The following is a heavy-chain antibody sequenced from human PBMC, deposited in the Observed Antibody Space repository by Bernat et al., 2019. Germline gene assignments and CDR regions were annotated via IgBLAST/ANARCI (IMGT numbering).Heavy chain of an antibody. Sequence: QVQLVESGGGLVKPGGSLRLSCAASGFTFSDYYMSWIRQAPGKGLEWVSYISSRSSYTNNTDCVKSRFTLSRDKTKNSLYLQMKSLRAEDTAVYCCAGVSQRQPDGRNSGYPKGWFDPWGQGTLVTVSS. V-gene: IGHV3-11*05. CDR3: AGVSQRQPDGRNSGYPKGWFDP. D-gene: IGHD5-12*01. CDR1: GFTFSDYY. J-gene: IGHJ5*02. CDR2: ISSRSSYT.